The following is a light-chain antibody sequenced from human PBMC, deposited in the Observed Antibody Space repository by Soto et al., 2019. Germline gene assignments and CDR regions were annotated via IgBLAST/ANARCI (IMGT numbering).Light chain of an antibody. CDR3: QQRHMWPIP. CDR1: QSFRGL. J-gene: IGKJ5*01. CDR2: DAY. Sequence: EVVFTHSPVTLSLSPGEIATLSCMASQSFRGLLAWYQQKPGQAPRLLIYDAYNRATGIPPRFSGSGSGTDFTLTISSLEPEDSAVYYCQQRHMWPIPFGQGTRLEIK. V-gene: IGKV3-11*01.